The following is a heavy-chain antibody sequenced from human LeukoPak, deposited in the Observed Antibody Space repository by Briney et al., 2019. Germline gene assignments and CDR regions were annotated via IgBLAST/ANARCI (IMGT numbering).Heavy chain of an antibody. CDR2: ISGSGGST. Sequence: PGGSLRLSCAASGFTVSSIHMSWVRQAPGKGLEWVSAISGSGGSTYYADSVKGRFTISRDNSKNTLYLQMNSLRAEDTAVYYCAKDRSTYIAVAGTSAFDIWGQGTMVTVSS. J-gene: IGHJ3*02. D-gene: IGHD6-19*01. CDR3: AKDRSTYIAVAGTSAFDI. CDR1: GFTVSSIH. V-gene: IGHV3-23*01.